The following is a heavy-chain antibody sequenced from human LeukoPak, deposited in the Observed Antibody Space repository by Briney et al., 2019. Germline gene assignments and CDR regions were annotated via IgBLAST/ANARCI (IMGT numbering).Heavy chain of an antibody. D-gene: IGHD1-14*01. J-gene: IGHJ4*02. Sequence: SETLSLTCNVSGDFIRSSEWWSWVRQPPGKGLEWIGQFFLSGGPNYRPSLRSRVTISVDRSKSQFSLKMASVTAADTAIYYCVRNGRYCLDYWGQGTLVTVSS. V-gene: IGHV4/OR15-8*01. CDR2: FFLSGGP. CDR3: VRNGRYCLDY. CDR1: GDFIRSSEW.